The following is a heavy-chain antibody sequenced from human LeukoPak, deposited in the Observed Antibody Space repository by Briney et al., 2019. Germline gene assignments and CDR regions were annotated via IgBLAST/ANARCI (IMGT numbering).Heavy chain of an antibody. Sequence: PGGSLRLSCAASGFTFSSYWMSWVRHAPGKGMEWVANIKQDGSEKYYVDSVKGRFTISRDNAKNSLYLQMNSLRAEDTAVYYCARDDCSSISCYHNWFDPWGQGTLVTVSS. CDR3: ARDDCSSISCYHNWFDP. J-gene: IGHJ5*02. V-gene: IGHV3-7*01. CDR2: IKQDGSEK. CDR1: GFTFSSYW. D-gene: IGHD2-2*01.